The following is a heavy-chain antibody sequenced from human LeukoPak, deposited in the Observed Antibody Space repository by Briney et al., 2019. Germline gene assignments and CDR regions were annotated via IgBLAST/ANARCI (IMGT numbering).Heavy chain of an antibody. D-gene: IGHD6-13*01. CDR2: IYTSGST. J-gene: IGHJ5*02. CDR3: ARAGIAAAGRGWFDP. Sequence: SETLSLTCTVSGGSISRGSYYWSWIRQPAGKGLEWIGRIYTSGSTNYNPSLKSRVTISVDTSKNQFSLKLSSVTAADTAVYYCARAGIAAAGRGWFDPWGQGTLVTVSS. V-gene: IGHV4-61*02. CDR1: GGSISRGSYY.